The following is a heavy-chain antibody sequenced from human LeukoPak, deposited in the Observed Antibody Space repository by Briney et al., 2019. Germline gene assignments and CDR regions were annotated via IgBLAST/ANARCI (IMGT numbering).Heavy chain of an antibody. D-gene: IGHD3-22*01. V-gene: IGHV1-2*06. CDR1: GYTFTGYY. CDR2: INPNSGGT. Sequence: ASVKVSCKASGYTFTGYYMHWVRQAPGQGLEWMGRINPNSGGTNYAQKFQGRVTMARDTSISTAYMELSSLRADDTAVYYCARSGFSDTRGSNDAFDIWGQGTMVTVSS. J-gene: IGHJ3*02. CDR3: ARSGFSDTRGSNDAFDI.